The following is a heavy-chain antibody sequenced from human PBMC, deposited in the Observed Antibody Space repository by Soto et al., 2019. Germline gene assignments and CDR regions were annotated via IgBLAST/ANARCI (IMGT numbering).Heavy chain of an antibody. Sequence: ASVKVSCKASGYTFTSYGISWVRQAPGQGLEWMGWISAYNGNTNYAQKLQGRVTMTTDTSTSTAYMELRSLRSDDTAVYYCARDIHYYGSGSHPDYWGQGTMVTVSS. CDR2: ISAYNGNT. V-gene: IGHV1-18*01. CDR1: GYTFTSYG. D-gene: IGHD3-10*01. CDR3: ARDIHYYGSGSHPDY. J-gene: IGHJ4*02.